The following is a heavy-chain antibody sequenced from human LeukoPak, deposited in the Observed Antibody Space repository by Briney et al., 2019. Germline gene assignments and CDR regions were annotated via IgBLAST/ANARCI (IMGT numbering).Heavy chain of an antibody. J-gene: IGHJ4*02. CDR3: ASGVHDSSGALGD. D-gene: IGHD3-22*01. Sequence: VSCNASGGTFFRYAISWVRQAPGQGLEWGVGIMLIFRTANYAQKFQGRVTVTTDESAGIVYMELSSLRSEDTAVYYCASGVHDSSGALGDWGQGTLVTVSS. CDR2: IMLIFRTA. CDR1: GGTFFRYA. V-gene: IGHV1-69*05.